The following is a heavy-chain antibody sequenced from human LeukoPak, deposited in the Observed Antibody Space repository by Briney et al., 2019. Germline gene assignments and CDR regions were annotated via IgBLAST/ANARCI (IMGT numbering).Heavy chain of an antibody. D-gene: IGHD2-21*02. CDR3: ASRIVVVTARCFDI. Sequence: PGGSLRLSCAASEFTFGNYWMTWVRQAPGKGLEWVANIKQDGSEKYYVDSVKGRFTISRDNAKNSLYLQMNSLRAEDTAVYYCASRIVVVTARCFDIWGQGTMVTVSS. CDR1: EFTFGNYW. CDR2: IKQDGSEK. J-gene: IGHJ3*02. V-gene: IGHV3-7*01.